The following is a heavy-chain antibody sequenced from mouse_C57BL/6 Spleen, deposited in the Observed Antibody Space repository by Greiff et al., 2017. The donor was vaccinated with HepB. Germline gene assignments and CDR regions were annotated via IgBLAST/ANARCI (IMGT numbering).Heavy chain of an antibody. CDR3: ARERDYYYGSHWYFDV. CDR1: GYTFTSYW. CDR2: IDPNSGGT. D-gene: IGHD1-1*01. Sequence: QVQLQQPGAELVKPGASVELSCKASGYTFTSYWMHWVKQRPGRGLEWIGRIDPNSGGTKYNEKFKSKATLTVDKPSSKAYMQLSSLTSEDYAVYYCARERDYYYGSHWYFDVWGTGTTVTVSS. V-gene: IGHV1-72*01. J-gene: IGHJ1*03.